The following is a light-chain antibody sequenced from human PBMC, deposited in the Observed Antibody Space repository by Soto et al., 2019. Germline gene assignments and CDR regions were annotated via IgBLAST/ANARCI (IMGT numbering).Light chain of an antibody. CDR2: KVS. J-gene: IGKJ5*01. CDR1: QSLVYSDGNIY. Sequence: DVVMTQSPLSLPVTLGQPASISCRSSQSLVYSDGNIYLSWFHQRPGQSPRRLIYKVSNRESGVPDRFSGSGSGTEFTLRISTVEAEDVGVYYCMQSIQFPITFGQGTRLENK. CDR3: MQSIQFPIT. V-gene: IGKV2-30*01.